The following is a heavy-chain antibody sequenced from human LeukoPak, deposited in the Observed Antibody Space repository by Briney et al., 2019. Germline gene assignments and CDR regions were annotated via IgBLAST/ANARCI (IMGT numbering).Heavy chain of an antibody. J-gene: IGHJ4*02. CDR1: GFTFSTYS. CDR3: ARGLRYYDSSGYYYEGH. CDR2: ISSTSNYM. D-gene: IGHD3-22*01. Sequence: GGSLRLSCAASGFTFSTYSMNWVRQAPGKGLEWVSSISSTSNYMYYADSVKGRFTISRDNAKNTLYLQMNSLRAEDTAVYFCARGLRYYDSSGYYYEGHWGQGIPVTVSP. V-gene: IGHV3-21*01.